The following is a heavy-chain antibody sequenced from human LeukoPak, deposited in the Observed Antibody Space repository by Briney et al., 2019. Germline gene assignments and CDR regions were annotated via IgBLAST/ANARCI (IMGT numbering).Heavy chain of an antibody. CDR1: GFTFSSYS. Sequence: PGGSLRLSCAASGFTFSSYSMNWVRQAPGKGLEWVSSISSSSSYIYYADSVKGRFTISRDNAKNSLYLQVNSLRAEDTAVYYCASSSSSWYDYYYYGMDVWGQGTTVTVSS. J-gene: IGHJ6*02. D-gene: IGHD6-13*01. V-gene: IGHV3-21*01. CDR2: ISSSSSYI. CDR3: ASSSSSWYDYYYYGMDV.